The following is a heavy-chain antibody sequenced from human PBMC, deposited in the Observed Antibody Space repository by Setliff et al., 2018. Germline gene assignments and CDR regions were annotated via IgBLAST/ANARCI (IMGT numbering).Heavy chain of an antibody. CDR2: IRYDGSSK. CDR3: AKSAPMVVRGSLGV. D-gene: IGHD2-21*01. V-gene: IGHV3-30*02. Sequence: GGSLRLSCSASGFTFSSLWMAWVRQAPGKGLEWVAYIRYDGSSKYYADSVKGRFTIPRDNSKNTLNLQMNGLRIDDTAVYYCAKSAPMVVRGSLGVWGTGTSVTVSS. CDR1: GFTFSSLW. J-gene: IGHJ6*04.